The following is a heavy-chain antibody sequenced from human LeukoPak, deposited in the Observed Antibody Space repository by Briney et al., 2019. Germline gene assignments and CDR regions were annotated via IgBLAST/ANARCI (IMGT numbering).Heavy chain of an antibody. CDR3: ARDNSIADRGWWFDP. D-gene: IGHD4-23*01. Sequence: ASVKVSCKASGYIFTNHYMHWVRQAPGQGLEWMGLINPSGGSTLYAEKFRGRIIMTRDMSTATDYMELSSLRSEDTAVYYCARDNSIADRGWWFDPWSQGTLVTVSS. J-gene: IGHJ5*02. V-gene: IGHV1-46*01. CDR1: GYIFTNHY. CDR2: INPSGGST.